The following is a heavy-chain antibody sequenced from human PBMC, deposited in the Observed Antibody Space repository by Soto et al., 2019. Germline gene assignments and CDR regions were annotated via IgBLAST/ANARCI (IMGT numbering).Heavy chain of an antibody. CDR3: ARDRAAGIYYCYYMDV. J-gene: IGHJ6*03. D-gene: IGHD6-13*01. V-gene: IGHV3-66*01. CDR2: IYSGGST. Sequence: GGYLRLSCAASGFTVSSNYMSWVRLAPGKGLEWVSVIYSGGSTYYADSVKGRFTISRDNSKNTLYLQMNSLRAEDTAVYYCARDRAAGIYYCYYMDVWGKGTTVTVSS. CDR1: GFTVSSNY.